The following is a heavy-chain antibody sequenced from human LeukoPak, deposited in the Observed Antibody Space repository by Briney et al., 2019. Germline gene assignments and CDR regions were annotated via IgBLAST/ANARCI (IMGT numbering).Heavy chain of an antibody. CDR1: GGSISSGSYY. CDR3: ARDESLNWYFDL. J-gene: IGHJ2*01. CDR2: IYTSGST. Sequence: SQTLSLTCTVSGGSISSGSYYWSWIRQPAGKGLEWIGRIYTSGSTNYNPSLKSRVTISVDTSKNQFSLKLSSVTAADTAVYYCARDESLNWYFDLWGRGTLVTVSS. V-gene: IGHV4-61*02.